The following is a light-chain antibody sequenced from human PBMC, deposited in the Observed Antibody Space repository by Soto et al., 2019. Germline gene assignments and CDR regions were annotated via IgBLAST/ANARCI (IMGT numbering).Light chain of an antibody. CDR2: GAS. Sequence: EIVLTQSPGTLSLSPGERATLSCRASQSVSSSYLAGYQQKPGQAPRLLIYGASSRAPGIPDRFSGSGSGKDFTPTISRQEPEDFAVYYCQQYDSSPLTFGGGTKVEIK. J-gene: IGKJ4*01. CDR1: QSVSSSY. V-gene: IGKV3-20*01. CDR3: QQYDSSPLT.